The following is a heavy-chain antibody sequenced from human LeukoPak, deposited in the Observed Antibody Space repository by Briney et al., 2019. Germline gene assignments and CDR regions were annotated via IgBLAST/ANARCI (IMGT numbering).Heavy chain of an antibody. CDR1: GYTFTGYY. V-gene: IGHV1-2*02. CDR2: INPNSGGT. CDR3: ARDPESSSWTGYYYYYMDV. J-gene: IGHJ6*03. D-gene: IGHD6-13*01. Sequence: ASVKVSCKASGYTFTGYYMHWVRQAPGQGLEWMGWINPNSGGTNYAQKFQGRVTMTRDTSISTAYMELSRLRSDDTAVYYCARDPESSSWTGYYYYYMDVWGQGTLVTVSS.